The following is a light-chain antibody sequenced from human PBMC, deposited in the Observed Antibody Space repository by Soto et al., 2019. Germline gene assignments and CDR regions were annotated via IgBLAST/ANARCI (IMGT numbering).Light chain of an antibody. J-gene: IGKJ4*01. CDR3: QESYSTPAVS. Sequence: DIQMTQSPSSLSASLGDRVTITCRASQNIDNYLNWYQHKPGKAPKLLIYATSTLQSGVPARFSGSGSGTEFTLTISTLQAEDFATYFCQESYSTPAVSFGGVTKVDIK. CDR1: QNIDNY. CDR2: ATS. V-gene: IGKV1-39*01.